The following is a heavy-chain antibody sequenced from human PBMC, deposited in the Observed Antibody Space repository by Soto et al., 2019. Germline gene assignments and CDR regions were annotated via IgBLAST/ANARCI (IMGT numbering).Heavy chain of an antibody. V-gene: IGHV3-23*01. CDR2: ISGSGGST. Sequence: TGGSLRLSCAASGFTFSSYAMSWVRQAPGKGLEWVSAISGSGGSTYYADSVKGRFTISRDNSKNTLYLQMNSLRAEDTAVYYCAKDPGDTAMGPWYYYYYYGMDVWGQGTTVTAP. J-gene: IGHJ6*02. CDR1: GFTFSSYA. CDR3: AKDPGDTAMGPWYYYYYYGMDV. D-gene: IGHD5-18*01.